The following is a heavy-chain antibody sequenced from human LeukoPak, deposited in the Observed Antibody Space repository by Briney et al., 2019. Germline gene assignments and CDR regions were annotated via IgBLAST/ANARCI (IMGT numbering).Heavy chain of an antibody. D-gene: IGHD6-19*01. CDR2: IYYSGST. J-gene: IGHJ2*01. CDR1: GGSICSYY. Sequence: SETLSLTWTVSGGSICSYYWSWIRQPPGKGLEWIGYIYYSGSTNYNPSLKSRVTISVDTSKNQFSLKLSSVTAADTAVYYCARTALLGIYSSGGRYFDLWGRGTLVTVSS. CDR3: ARTALLGIYSSGGRYFDL. V-gene: IGHV4-59*08.